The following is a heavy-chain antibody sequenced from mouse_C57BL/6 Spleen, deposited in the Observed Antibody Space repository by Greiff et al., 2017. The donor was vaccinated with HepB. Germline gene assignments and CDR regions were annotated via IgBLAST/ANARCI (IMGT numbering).Heavy chain of an antibody. CDR3: AREYYGSFDY. CDR2: ISDGGSYT. D-gene: IGHD2-2*01. CDR1: GFTFSSYA. Sequence: EVQLVESGGGLVKPGGSLKLSCAASGFTFSSYAMSWVRQTPEKRLEWVATISDGGSYTYYPDNVKGRFTISRDNAKNNLYLQMSHLKSEDTAMYYCAREYYGSFDYWGQGTTLTVSS. J-gene: IGHJ2*01. V-gene: IGHV5-4*01.